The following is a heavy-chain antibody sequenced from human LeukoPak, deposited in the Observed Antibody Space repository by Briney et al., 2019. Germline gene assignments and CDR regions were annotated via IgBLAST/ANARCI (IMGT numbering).Heavy chain of an antibody. V-gene: IGHV3-7*01. CDR3: GTRAY. J-gene: IGHJ4*02. CDR1: GFTFKTYW. CDR2: INQDGSEK. Sequence: QPGGSLRLSCAASGFTFKTYWMIWVRRPPGKGLEWVANINQDGSEKYYVDSVKGRFTVSRDNAKNSLYLQLNSLRAEDTAVYYCGTRAYWGQGTPVTVSS.